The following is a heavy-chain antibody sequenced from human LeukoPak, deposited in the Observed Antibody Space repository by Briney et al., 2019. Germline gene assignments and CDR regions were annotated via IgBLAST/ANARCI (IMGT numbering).Heavy chain of an antibody. J-gene: IGHJ4*02. D-gene: IGHD1-26*01. CDR3: ARGYSGSYSTFDY. CDR1: GGSFSGYY. CDR2: INHSGST. Sequence: SETLPLTCAVYGGSFSGYYWSWIRQPPGEGLEWIGEINHSGSTNYNPSLESRVTISVDTSKNQFSLKLSSVTAADTAVYYCARGYSGSYSTFDYWGQGTLVTVSS. V-gene: IGHV4-34*01.